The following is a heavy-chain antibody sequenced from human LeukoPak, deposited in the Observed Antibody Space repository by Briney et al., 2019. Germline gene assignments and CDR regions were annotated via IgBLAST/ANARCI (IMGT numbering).Heavy chain of an antibody. CDR2: FDPGDGET. J-gene: IGHJ4*02. V-gene: IGHV1-24*01. CDR1: GYTLTELS. D-gene: IGHD2-2*01. Sequence: ASVKVSCKVSGYTLTELSMHWVRQAPGKGLEWMGGFDPGDGETIYAQKFQGRVTMTEDTSTDTAYMELSSLRSEDTAVYYCATMEYQLLLSHFDYWGQGTLVTVSS. CDR3: ATMEYQLLLSHFDY.